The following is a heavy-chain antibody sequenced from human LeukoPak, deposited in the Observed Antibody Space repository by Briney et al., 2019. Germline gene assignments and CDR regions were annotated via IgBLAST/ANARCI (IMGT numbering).Heavy chain of an antibody. V-gene: IGHV3-11*01. CDR1: GFTFSDYY. CDR2: ISSSGSTI. D-gene: IGHD3-3*01. J-gene: IGHJ4*02. CDR3: ARGQYYDFWRGSPDFDY. Sequence: GGSPRLSCAASGFTFSDYYMSWIRQAPGKGPEWVSYISSSGSTIYYADSVKGRFTISRDNAKNSLYLQMNSLRAEDTAVYYCARGQYYDFWRGSPDFDYWGQGTLVTVSS.